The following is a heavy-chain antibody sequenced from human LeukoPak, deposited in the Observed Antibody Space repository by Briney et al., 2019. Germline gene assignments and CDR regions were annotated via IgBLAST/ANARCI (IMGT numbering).Heavy chain of an antibody. D-gene: IGHD3-10*01. CDR2: MYYSGST. J-gene: IGHJ6*03. V-gene: IGHV4-59*01. CDR3: ATYSGSYSVNYYYYYMDV. CDR1: GVSFSSYY. Sequence: SETLSLTCTVSGVSFSSYYWNWIRQPPGKGLEWIGYMYYSGSTNYNPSLKSRVTISVDTSKNQFSLKLSSVTAADTAVYYCATYSGSYSVNYYYYYMDVWGKGTTVTISS.